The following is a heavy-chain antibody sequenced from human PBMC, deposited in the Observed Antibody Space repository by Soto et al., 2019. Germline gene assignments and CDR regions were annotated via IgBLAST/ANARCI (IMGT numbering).Heavy chain of an antibody. D-gene: IGHD5-18*01. CDR3: ARGSGYSYGYADIDY. J-gene: IGHJ4*02. CDR1: GYTFTSYG. CDR2: ISAYNGNT. V-gene: IGHV1-18*01. Sequence: QVQLVQSGAEVKKPGASVKVSCKASGYTFTSYGISWVRQAPGQGLEWMGWISAYNGNTNYAQKFQGRVTITRDTSASTAYMELSSLRSEDTAVYYCARGSGYSYGYADIDYWGQGTLVTVSS.